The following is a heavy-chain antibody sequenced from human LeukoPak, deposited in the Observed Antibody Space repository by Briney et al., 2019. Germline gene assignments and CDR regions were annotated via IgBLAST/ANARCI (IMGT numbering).Heavy chain of an antibody. D-gene: IGHD3-10*01. CDR2: INGSGGST. V-gene: IGHV3-23*01. Sequence: GGSLRLSCAASGFTFSSYAMSWVRQAPGKGLEWVSAINGSGGSTYYADSVKGRFTISRDNSKNTLYLQMNSLGAEDTAVYYCAKGLSMVRGVIIPFDYWGQGTLVTVSS. CDR3: AKGLSMVRGVIIPFDY. CDR1: GFTFSSYA. J-gene: IGHJ4*02.